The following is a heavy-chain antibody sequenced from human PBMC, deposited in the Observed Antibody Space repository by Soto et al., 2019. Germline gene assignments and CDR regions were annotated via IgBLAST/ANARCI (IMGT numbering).Heavy chain of an antibody. Sequence: GGFLRLSCAASGFTVSSNYMSWVRQAPGKGLEWVSSISSSSSYIYYADSVKGRFTISRDNAKNSLYLQMNSLRAEDTAVYYCARDRGYYGMDVWGQGTTVTVSS. CDR3: ARDRGYYGMDV. CDR2: ISSSSSYI. V-gene: IGHV3-21*01. J-gene: IGHJ6*02. CDR1: GFTVSSNY.